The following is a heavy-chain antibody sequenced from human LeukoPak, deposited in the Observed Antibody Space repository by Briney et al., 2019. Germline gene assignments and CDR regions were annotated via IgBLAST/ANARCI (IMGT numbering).Heavy chain of an antibody. CDR2: IYYSGST. J-gene: IGHJ3*02. Sequence: SETLSLTCTVSGGSISSYYWSWIRQPPGKGLEWIGYIYYSGSTNYNPSLKSRVTISVDTSKNQFSLKLSSVTAADTAVYYCARQTGYYYDSSGYYRLGAFDIRGQGTMVTVSS. D-gene: IGHD3-22*01. CDR3: ARQTGYYYDSSGYYRLGAFDI. V-gene: IGHV4-59*01. CDR1: GGSISSYY.